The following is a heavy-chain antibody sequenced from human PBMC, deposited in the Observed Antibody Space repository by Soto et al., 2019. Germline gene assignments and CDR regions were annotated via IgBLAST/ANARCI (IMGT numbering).Heavy chain of an antibody. V-gene: IGHV2-5*02. J-gene: IGHJ3*01. CDR3: AHFFASIRSPVEAFEV. Sequence: QITLKESGPALVKPTQTLTLTCTFSVFSLSSSDMAVGWIRQPPGKALEWLALIYWDDYKRYSPSVKNRHTITKHTSKNQVVIMMTNMDPVDTGTDYCAHFFASIRSPVEAFEVWGQGTTVSVSS. CDR1: VFSLSSSDMA. CDR2: IYWDDYK. D-gene: IGHD5-12*01.